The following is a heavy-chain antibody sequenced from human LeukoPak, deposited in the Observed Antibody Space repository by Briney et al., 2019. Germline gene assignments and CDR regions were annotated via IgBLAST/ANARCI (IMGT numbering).Heavy chain of an antibody. J-gene: IGHJ4*02. V-gene: IGHV4-61*01. CDR2: IYYSGST. Sequence: SETLSLTCTVSGGSVSSGSYYWSWLRQPPGKGLEWIGYIYYSGSTNYNPSLKSRVTISVDTSKNQFSLKLSSVTAADTAVYYCARAQYYDSSGYFYWGQGTLVTVSS. D-gene: IGHD3-22*01. CDR1: GGSVSSGSYY. CDR3: ARAQYYDSSGYFY.